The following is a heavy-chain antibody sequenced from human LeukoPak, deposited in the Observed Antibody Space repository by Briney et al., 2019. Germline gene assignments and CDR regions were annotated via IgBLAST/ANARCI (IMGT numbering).Heavy chain of an antibody. CDR2: IYTSGNT. V-gene: IGHV4-4*07. J-gene: IGHJ3*02. CDR3: ARTAIASSAYSAFDI. Sequence: SETLSLTCTVSGGSISIYYWSWIRQPAGKGLEWIGRIYTSGNTHYNPSLKSRVTISVDTSKIQFSLRLTSVTAADTAVYYCARTAIASSAYSAFDIWGQGTMVTVSS. CDR1: GGSISIYY. D-gene: IGHD3-22*01.